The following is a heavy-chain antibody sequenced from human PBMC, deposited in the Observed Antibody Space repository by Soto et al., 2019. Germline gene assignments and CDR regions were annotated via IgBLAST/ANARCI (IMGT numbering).Heavy chain of an antibody. CDR1: GFNLSSYA. J-gene: IGHJ4*02. D-gene: IGHD4-4*01. CDR3: AKSQRDYKNRLFDY. V-gene: IGHV3-23*01. CDR2: ISGSGANT. Sequence: EVQLLESGGGLVQPGGSLRLSCAASGFNLSSYAMSWVRQPPGKGLEWVSAISGSGANTYYADSVKGRFTISRDNTKNALYLQMNSMRAEDTAVYYCAKSQRDYKNRLFDYWGQGTLVAVCS.